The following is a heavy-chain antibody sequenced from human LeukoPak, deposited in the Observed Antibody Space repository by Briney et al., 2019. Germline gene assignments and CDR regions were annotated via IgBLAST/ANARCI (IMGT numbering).Heavy chain of an antibody. CDR3: ARQRVNYYDSSGYPHFDY. V-gene: IGHV4-34*01. J-gene: IGHJ4*02. D-gene: IGHD3-22*01. Sequence: SETLSLTCPVYGGSFSGYYWRWIRQPPGKGLEWIGEINHSGSTNYNPSLKSRVTISVDTSKNQFSLKLSSVTAADTAVYYCARQRVNYYDSSGYPHFDYWGQGTLVTVSS. CDR1: GGSFSGYY. CDR2: INHSGST.